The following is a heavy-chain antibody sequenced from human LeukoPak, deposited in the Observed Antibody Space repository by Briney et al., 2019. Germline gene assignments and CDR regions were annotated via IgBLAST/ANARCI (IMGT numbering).Heavy chain of an antibody. J-gene: IGHJ4*02. V-gene: IGHV4-59*08. CDR1: GGSISTYY. CDR2: IYYTGST. Sequence: SETLSLTCAVSGGSISTYYWNWIRQPPGKGLEWIGYIYYTGSTIYNPSLKSRVTISVDTSKNQFSLKLSSVTAADPAVYYCARHRGRHLDYWGQGTLVTVSS. CDR3: ARHRGRHLDY.